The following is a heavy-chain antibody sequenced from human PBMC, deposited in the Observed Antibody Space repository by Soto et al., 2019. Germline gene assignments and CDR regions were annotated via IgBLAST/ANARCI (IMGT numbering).Heavy chain of an antibody. Sequence: QVQLVESGGGVVQPGRSLRLSCAASGFTFSSYGMHWVRQAPGKGLEWVAVIWYDGSNKYYADSVKGRFTISRDNSKNTLYLQMNSLRAEDTAVYYCARDFYSSGWRYYYYYYGMDVWGQGTTVTVSS. J-gene: IGHJ6*02. CDR2: IWYDGSNK. CDR3: ARDFYSSGWRYYYYYYGMDV. V-gene: IGHV3-33*01. CDR1: GFTFSSYG. D-gene: IGHD6-19*01.